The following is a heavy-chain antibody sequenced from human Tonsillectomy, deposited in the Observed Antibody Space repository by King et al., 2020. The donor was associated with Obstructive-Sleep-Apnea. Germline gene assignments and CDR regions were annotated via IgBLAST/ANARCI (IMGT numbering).Heavy chain of an antibody. CDR2: INHSGST. CDR3: APQGGGSSGYYPAKDAFDI. J-gene: IGHJ3*02. CDR1: GGSFSGYY. D-gene: IGHD3-22*01. Sequence: VQLQQWGAGLLKPSETLSLTCAVYGGSFSGYYWSWIRQPPGKGLEWIGEINHSGSTNYNPSLKSRVTISVDTSKNQFSLKLSSVTAADTAVYYCAPQGGGSSGYYPAKDAFDIWGQGTMVTVSS. V-gene: IGHV4-34*01.